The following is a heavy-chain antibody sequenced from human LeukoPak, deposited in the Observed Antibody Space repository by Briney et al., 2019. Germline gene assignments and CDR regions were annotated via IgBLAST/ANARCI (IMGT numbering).Heavy chain of an antibody. Sequence: SETLSLTCAVYGGSFSGYYWNWIRQPPGKGLEWIGEINHSGSTNYNPSLKSRVTISVDTSKNQFSLKLSSVTAADTAVYYCARGRWRVERRSFDYWGQGTLVTVSS. V-gene: IGHV4-34*01. D-gene: IGHD1-1*01. CDR3: ARGRWRVERRSFDY. J-gene: IGHJ4*02. CDR2: INHSGST. CDR1: GGSFSGYY.